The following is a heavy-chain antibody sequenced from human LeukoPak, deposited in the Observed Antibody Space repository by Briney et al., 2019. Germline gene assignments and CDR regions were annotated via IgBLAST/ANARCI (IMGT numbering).Heavy chain of an antibody. J-gene: IGHJ4*02. CDR2: IRYDGSNK. CDR3: AKDSRSVVVTVDPYYFDC. Sequence: GGSLRLSCAASGFTFSSYGMHWVRQAPGKGLEWVAFIRYDGSNKYYADSVKGRFTISRDNSKNTLYLQMSSLRAEDTAVYYCAKDSRSVVVTVDPYYFDCWGQGTLVTVSS. CDR1: GFTFSSYG. D-gene: IGHD2-21*02. V-gene: IGHV3-30*02.